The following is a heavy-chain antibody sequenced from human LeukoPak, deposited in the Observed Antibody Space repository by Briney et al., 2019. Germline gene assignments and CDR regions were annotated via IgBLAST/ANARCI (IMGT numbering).Heavy chain of an antibody. D-gene: IGHD3-3*01. CDR3: ARDGLQFLEWLVSPRWFDP. Sequence: GGSLRLSCAASGFTFSSYSMNWVRQAPGKGLEWVSSISSSGSYIYYADSVKGRFTISRDNAKNSLYLQMNSLRAEDTAVYYCARDGLQFLEWLVSPRWFDPWGQGTLVTVSS. V-gene: IGHV3-21*01. J-gene: IGHJ5*02. CDR2: ISSSGSYI. CDR1: GFTFSSYS.